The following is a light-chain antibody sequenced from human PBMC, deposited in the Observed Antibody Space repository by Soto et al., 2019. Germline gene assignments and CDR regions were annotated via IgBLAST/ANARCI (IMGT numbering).Light chain of an antibody. CDR3: QQYNIWPPIT. J-gene: IGKJ5*01. Sequence: EIVITELPSTLSVSPGDRSALSLKASQSVSILLAWYQQKPGQAPRLLIHGATTRATGIPARFSGSGSGTEFTLTITSLQSEDIALYYCQQYNIWPPITFGQGTRLEIK. CDR2: GAT. CDR1: QSVSIL. V-gene: IGKV3-15*01.